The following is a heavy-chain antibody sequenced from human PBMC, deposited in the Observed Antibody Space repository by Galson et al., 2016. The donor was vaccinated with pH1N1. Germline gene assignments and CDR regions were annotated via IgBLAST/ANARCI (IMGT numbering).Heavy chain of an antibody. J-gene: IGHJ4*02. V-gene: IGHV2-70*01. CDR1: GFSLSTSGMC. D-gene: IGHD4-11*01. Sequence: PALVKPTQTLTLTCISSGFSLSTSGMCVSWIRQPPGKALEWLALIDWDDNKYYSTSLKTRLTISKDTSKNQVVLTMTNMDPVDTATYYCARNLYSDYSHYFDYWGQGTLVTVSS. CDR3: ARNLYSDYSHYFDY. CDR2: IDWDDNK.